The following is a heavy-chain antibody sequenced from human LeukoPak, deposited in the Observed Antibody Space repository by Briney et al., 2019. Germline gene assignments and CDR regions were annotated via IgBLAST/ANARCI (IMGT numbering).Heavy chain of an antibody. D-gene: IGHD5-12*01. CDR1: GGSINSDGFY. V-gene: IGHV4-39*01. CDR3: ARQTEWLRLLSFDY. J-gene: IGHJ4*02. Sequence: PSETLSLTCTVSGGSINSDGFYWGWIRQPPGKGLEWIGSIYYSGSTYYNPSLKSRVTISVDTSKNQFSLKLSSVTAADTAVYYCARQTEWLRLLSFDYWGQGTLVTVSS. CDR2: IYYSGST.